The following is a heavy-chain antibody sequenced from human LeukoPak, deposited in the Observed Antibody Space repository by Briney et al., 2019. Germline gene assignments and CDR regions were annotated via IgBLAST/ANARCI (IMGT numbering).Heavy chain of an antibody. CDR3: ARDFVTMVRGVNHYYYGMDV. D-gene: IGHD3-10*01. CDR2: IKGDGSHT. V-gene: IGHV3-74*01. J-gene: IGHJ6*02. Sequence: GGSLRLSCAASGFTFSNYWMHWVRQAPGKGLVWVSRIKGDGSHTIYADSVKGRFTISRDNAKNSLYLQMNSLRAEDTAVYYCARDFVTMVRGVNHYYYGMDVWGQGTTVTVSS. CDR1: GFTFSNYW.